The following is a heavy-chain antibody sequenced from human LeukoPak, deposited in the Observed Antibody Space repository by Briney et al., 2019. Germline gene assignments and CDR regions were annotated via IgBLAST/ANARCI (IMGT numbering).Heavy chain of an antibody. CDR2: IYYSGST. CDR1: GGSMSSYY. D-gene: IGHD6-13*01. CDR3: ARGYSSSWYAYNWFDP. Sequence: SETLSLTCSVSGGSMSSYYWGWIRQPPGKGLEWIGSIYYSGSTYYNPSLKSRVTISVDTSKNQFSLKLSSVTAADTAVYYCARGYSSSWYAYNWFDPWGQGTLVTVSS. V-gene: IGHV4-39*01. J-gene: IGHJ5*02.